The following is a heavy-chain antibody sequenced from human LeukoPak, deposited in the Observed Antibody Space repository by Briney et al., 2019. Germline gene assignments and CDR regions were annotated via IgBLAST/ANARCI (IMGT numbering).Heavy chain of an antibody. Sequence: GGSPRLSCAASGFTFSSYAMGWVRQPPGNGLEWVSAISGSGVSTYYADSVKGRFTISRDNSKNTLYLQMNSLRAEDAAVYYCAKAKRTFSIAAAGKRGYYFDYWGQGTLVTVSS. V-gene: IGHV3-23*01. J-gene: IGHJ4*02. CDR3: AKAKRTFSIAAAGKRGYYFDY. D-gene: IGHD6-13*01. CDR2: ISGSGVST. CDR1: GFTFSSYA.